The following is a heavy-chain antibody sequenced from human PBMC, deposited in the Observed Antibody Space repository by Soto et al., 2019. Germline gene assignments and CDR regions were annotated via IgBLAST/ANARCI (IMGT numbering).Heavy chain of an antibody. CDR2: INPNSGGT. V-gene: IGHV1-2*04. Sequence: GASVKVSCKASGYAFTGYYMHWMRQAPGQGLEWMGWINPNSGGTNYAQKFQGWVTMTRDTSISTAYMELSRLRSDDTAVYYCARDRSVAGSPYFDYWGQGTLVTVSS. CDR1: GYAFTGYY. J-gene: IGHJ4*02. D-gene: IGHD6-19*01. CDR3: ARDRSVAGSPYFDY.